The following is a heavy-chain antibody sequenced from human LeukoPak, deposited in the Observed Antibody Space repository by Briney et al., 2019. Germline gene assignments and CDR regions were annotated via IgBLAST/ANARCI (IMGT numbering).Heavy chain of an antibody. Sequence: GASVKVSCKASGGTFSSYAISWVRQVPGQGLEWMGGIIPIFGTANYAQKFQGRVTITADESTSTAYMELSSLRSEDTAVYYCARLGGSLGEPYYYMDVWGKGTTVTISS. CDR3: ARLGGSLGEPYYYMDV. CDR2: IIPIFGTA. CDR1: GGTFSSYA. D-gene: IGHD1-26*01. V-gene: IGHV1-69*13. J-gene: IGHJ6*03.